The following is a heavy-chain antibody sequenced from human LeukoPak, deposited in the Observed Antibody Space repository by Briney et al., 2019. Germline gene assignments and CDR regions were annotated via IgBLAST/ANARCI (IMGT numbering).Heavy chain of an antibody. D-gene: IGHD5-12*01. J-gene: IGHJ4*02. CDR2: IRYDGSNK. V-gene: IGHV3-33*01. CDR3: ARDEGYSGYDYESPFDY. CDR1: GFTFSSYG. Sequence: QAGGSLRLSCAASGFTFSSYGMHWVRQAPGKGLEWVAVIRYDGSNKYYADSVKGRFTISRDNSKNTLYLQMNSLRAEDTAVYYCARDEGYSGYDYESPFDYWGQGTLVTVSS.